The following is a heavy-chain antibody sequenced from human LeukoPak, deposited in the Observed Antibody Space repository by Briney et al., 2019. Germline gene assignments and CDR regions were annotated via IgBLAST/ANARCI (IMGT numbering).Heavy chain of an antibody. CDR1: GYTFTSYG. Sequence: ASVKVSCKASGYTFTSYGISWVRQAPGQGLEWMGWISAYNGDTNYAQKLQGRVTMTTDTSTSTAYMELRSLRSDDTAVYYCARDSCSSTSCLYYYYGMDVWGQGTTVTVSS. J-gene: IGHJ6*02. CDR3: ARDSCSSTSCLYYYYGMDV. D-gene: IGHD2-2*01. V-gene: IGHV1-18*01. CDR2: ISAYNGDT.